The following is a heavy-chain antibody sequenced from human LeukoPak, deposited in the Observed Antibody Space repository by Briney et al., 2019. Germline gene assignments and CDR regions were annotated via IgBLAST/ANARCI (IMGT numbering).Heavy chain of an antibody. Sequence: GGSLRLSCAASGFSVSNTYISWVRQAPGKGLEWVSVIYTGGSAYYAESAKGRFTISRDNSKNTLYLQMSSLRAEDTAVYYCARDAYSSGWYRWFDPWGQGTLVTVSS. CDR1: GFSVSNTY. V-gene: IGHV3-53*01. J-gene: IGHJ5*02. CDR2: IYTGGSA. CDR3: ARDAYSSGWYRWFDP. D-gene: IGHD6-19*01.